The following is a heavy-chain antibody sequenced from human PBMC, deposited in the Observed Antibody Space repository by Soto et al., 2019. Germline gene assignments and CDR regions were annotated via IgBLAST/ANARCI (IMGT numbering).Heavy chain of an antibody. D-gene: IGHD3-22*01. CDR3: ARRLYYDSSGFEGGGMDV. V-gene: IGHV4-39*01. CDR2: IYYSGST. Sequence: QLQLQESGPGLVKPSETLSLTCTVSGGSISSSSYYWGWIRQPPGKGLEWIGSIYYSGSTYYNPSLKSRVPISVDTSKNQFSLKLSSVTAADTAVYYCARRLYYDSSGFEGGGMDVWGQGTTVTVSS. J-gene: IGHJ6*02. CDR1: GGSISSSSYY.